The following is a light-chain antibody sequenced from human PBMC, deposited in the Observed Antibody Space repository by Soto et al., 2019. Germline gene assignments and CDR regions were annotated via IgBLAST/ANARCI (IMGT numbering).Light chain of an antibody. V-gene: IGLV2-14*01. J-gene: IGLJ2*01. CDR2: EVS. CDR1: SSDVGGYNY. Sequence: QSALTQPASVSGSPGQSITISCTGNSSDVGGYNYVSWYQQHPGKAPEPMIYEVSNRPSGISNRFSGSKSGNAASLTISGLQAEDEADDYCSSYTSSSTLVFGGRTKLTVL. CDR3: SSYTSSSTLV.